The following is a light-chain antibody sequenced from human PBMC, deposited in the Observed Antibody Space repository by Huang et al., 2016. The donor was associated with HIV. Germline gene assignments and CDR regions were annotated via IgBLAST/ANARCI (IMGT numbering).Light chain of an antibody. CDR3: QQYNDWPPLT. Sequence: EIEMTQSPATLSVSPGERATLSCRASHSVDSDLAWYQQKPGQAPRLLIYDASTSATGISAKCNGTGSGTEFSLSITNPQSEDFAVYYCQQYNDWPPLTFGGGTKVEI. V-gene: IGKV3-15*01. CDR2: DAS. J-gene: IGKJ4*01. CDR1: HSVDSD.